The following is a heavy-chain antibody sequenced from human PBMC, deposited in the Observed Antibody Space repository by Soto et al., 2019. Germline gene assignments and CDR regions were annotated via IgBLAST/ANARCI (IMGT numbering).Heavy chain of an antibody. CDR1: GGSISSYY. CDR3: ARVFGEYCSSTSCAEFDY. Sequence: SETLSLTCTVSGGSISSYYWSWIRQPAGKGLEWIGRIYTSGSTNYNPSLKSRVTMSVDTSKNQFSLMLSSVTAADTAVYYCARVFGEYCSSTSCAEFDYWGQGTLVTVSS. CDR2: IYTSGST. J-gene: IGHJ4*02. D-gene: IGHD2-2*01. V-gene: IGHV4-4*07.